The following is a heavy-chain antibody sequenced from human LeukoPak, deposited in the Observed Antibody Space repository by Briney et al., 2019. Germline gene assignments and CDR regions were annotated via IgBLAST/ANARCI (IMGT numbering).Heavy chain of an antibody. D-gene: IGHD3-10*01. CDR1: GGSISIYY. Sequence: PSETLSLTCSVSGGSISIYYWSWIRQPPGKGLEGIGYTHYSGSANYNPSLNSRVTISVDTSKNQFSLKLSSVTAADTAVYYCARVLSPSTDGSVGWGQGTLVTVSS. CDR2: THYSGSA. V-gene: IGHV4-59*01. J-gene: IGHJ4*02. CDR3: ARVLSPSTDGSVG.